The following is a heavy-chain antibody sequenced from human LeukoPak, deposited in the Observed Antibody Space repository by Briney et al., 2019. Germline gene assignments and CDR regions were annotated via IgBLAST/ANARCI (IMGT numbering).Heavy chain of an antibody. CDR3: ARWGTGYSYGLLVY. CDR1: GFTVSSNY. Sequence: GGSLRPSCAASGFTVSSNYMSWVRQAPGKGLEWVSYISSSGSTIYYADSVKGRFTISRDNAKNSLYLQMNSLRAEDTAVYYCARWGTGYSYGLLVYWGQGTLVTVSS. V-gene: IGHV3-11*01. D-gene: IGHD5-18*01. CDR2: ISSSGSTI. J-gene: IGHJ4*02.